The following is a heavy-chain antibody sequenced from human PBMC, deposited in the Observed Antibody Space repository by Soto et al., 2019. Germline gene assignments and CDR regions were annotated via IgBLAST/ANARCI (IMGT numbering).Heavy chain of an antibody. D-gene: IGHD3-22*01. CDR1: GFTFSDYY. CDR2: ISNSGSTI. Sequence: QVQLVESGGGLVKPGGSLRLSCAASGFTFSDYYMSWIRQAPGKGLEWVSYISNSGSTIYFADSVKGRFTISRDNAKKSVYMQMNSVRGGDTAVYYCARQKAWTGEWLSLNGPGMAVWGQGTTVTVSS. J-gene: IGHJ6*02. V-gene: IGHV3-11*01. CDR3: ARQKAWTGEWLSLNGPGMAV.